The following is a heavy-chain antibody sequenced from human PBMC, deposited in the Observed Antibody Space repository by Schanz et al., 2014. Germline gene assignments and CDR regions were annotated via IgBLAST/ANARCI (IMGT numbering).Heavy chain of an antibody. CDR2: IFLNDGGT. V-gene: IGHV1-46*01. CDR3: ARERPRKGDFDY. Sequence: QVQLVQSGAEVKEPGASVKLSCKSSGYTFTDYYMQWVRQASGQGLEWLGTIFLNDGGTHSAEKFQGRIIMTRDTSTSTVYLDLSSLRSEDTAVYYCARERPRKGDFDYWGQGTLVTVSS. CDR1: GYTFTDYY. J-gene: IGHJ4*02. D-gene: IGHD1-26*01.